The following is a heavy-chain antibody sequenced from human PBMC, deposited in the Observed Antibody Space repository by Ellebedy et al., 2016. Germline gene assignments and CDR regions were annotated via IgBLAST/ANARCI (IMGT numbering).Heavy chain of an antibody. J-gene: IGHJ4*02. CDR2: IRSKAYGGTT. Sequence: GESLKISCTASGFTFGDYAMSWFRQAPGKGLEWVGFIRSKAYGGTTEYAASVKGRFTISRDDSKSIAYLQMNSLKTEDTAVYYCTRDSWLGKDLDYWGQGTLVTVCS. D-gene: IGHD6-19*01. CDR3: TRDSWLGKDLDY. V-gene: IGHV3-49*03. CDR1: GFTFGDYA.